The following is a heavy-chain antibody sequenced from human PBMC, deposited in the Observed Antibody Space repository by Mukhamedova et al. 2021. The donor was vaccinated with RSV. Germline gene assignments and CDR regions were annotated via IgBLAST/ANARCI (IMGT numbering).Heavy chain of an antibody. Sequence: AVISYDGSNKYYADSVKGRFTISRDNSKNTLYLQMNSLRAEDTAVYYCARDFDIVVVVAATSDTGEDKDYGMDVWGQGTTVTVSS. CDR2: ISYDGSNK. CDR3: ARDFDIVVVVAATSDTGEDKDYGMDV. V-gene: IGHV3-30*01. D-gene: IGHD2-15*01. J-gene: IGHJ6*02.